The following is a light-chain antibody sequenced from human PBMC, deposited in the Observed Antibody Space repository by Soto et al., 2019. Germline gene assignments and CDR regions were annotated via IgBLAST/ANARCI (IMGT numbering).Light chain of an antibody. J-gene: IGKJ2*01. Sequence: EIVMTQSPATLSVSPGERATLSCRASQSVSNNLAWYQQNPGQAPRLLIYGASNRATGMPARFSGGGSGTEFNLTISSLQSEDFALYFCQQDNNWPHVYTFGQGTKLEIK. CDR1: QSVSNN. CDR3: QQDNNWPHVYT. CDR2: GAS. V-gene: IGKV3-15*01.